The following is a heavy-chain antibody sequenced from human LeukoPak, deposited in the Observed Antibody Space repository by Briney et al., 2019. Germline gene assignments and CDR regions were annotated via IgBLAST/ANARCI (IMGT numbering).Heavy chain of an antibody. J-gene: IGHJ5*02. D-gene: IGHD2-2*02. Sequence: ASVKVSCKASGYTFTSYDINWVRQATGQGLEWMGWMNPNSGNTGYAQKFQGRVTITRNTSISTAYMELSSLRSEDTAVYYCARGRKFGPAAIQGVRFDPWGQGTLVTVSS. CDR2: MNPNSGNT. CDR1: GYTFTSYD. CDR3: ARGRKFGPAAIQGVRFDP. V-gene: IGHV1-8*03.